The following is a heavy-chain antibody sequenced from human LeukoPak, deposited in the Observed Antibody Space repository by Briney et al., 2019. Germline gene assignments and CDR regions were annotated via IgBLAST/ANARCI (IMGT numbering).Heavy chain of an antibody. Sequence: PSQTLSLTCTVSGGSISSGGYYWSWIRQHPGKGLEWIGYIYYSGSAYYNPSLKSRVTISVDTSENQFSLKLTSVTAADTAVYYCARGVTMIVVVIHDWYFDLWGRGTLVTVSS. D-gene: IGHD3-22*01. CDR1: GGSISSGGYY. CDR3: ARGVTMIVVVIHDWYFDL. V-gene: IGHV4-31*03. CDR2: IYYSGSA. J-gene: IGHJ2*01.